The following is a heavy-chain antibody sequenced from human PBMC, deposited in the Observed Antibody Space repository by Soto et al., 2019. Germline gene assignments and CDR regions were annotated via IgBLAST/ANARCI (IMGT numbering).Heavy chain of an antibody. CDR2: IRPSAGST. J-gene: IGHJ6*02. V-gene: IGHV1-46*02. D-gene: IGHD2-2*01. CDR1: GYTFNNYY. CDR3: ARQRGFQQYYLAMHV. Sequence: QVQLVQSGAEVKKPGASVKVSCKGSGYTFNNYYIHWVRQAPGQGLEWMGIIRPSAGSTTYAQKFQRRGTTIRDTSTTTVYMDLSSLRFEDTAVYYCARQRGFQQYYLAMHVWGQGTTVTVSS.